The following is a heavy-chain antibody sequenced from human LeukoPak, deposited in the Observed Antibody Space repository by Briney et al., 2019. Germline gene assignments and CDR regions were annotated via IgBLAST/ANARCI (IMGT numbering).Heavy chain of an antibody. CDR1: GFTFKLYW. J-gene: IGHJ5*02. D-gene: IGHD2-15*01. V-gene: IGHV3-74*01. Sequence: GGSLRLSCAASGFTFKLYWMHWVRQVPGKRPVWVSRINDDGSDTIYADSVRGRFTISRDDAKNTVYLQMNNQRAEDTAVYYCVRGGPSTWSWGQGTLVTASS. CDR2: INDDGSDT. CDR3: VRGGPSTWS.